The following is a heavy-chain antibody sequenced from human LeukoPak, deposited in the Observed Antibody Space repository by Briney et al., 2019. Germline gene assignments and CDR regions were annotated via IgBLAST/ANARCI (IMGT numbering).Heavy chain of an antibody. Sequence: GGSLRLSCAASGFTFDDYTMHWVRQAPGKGLEWVSLISWDGSRTYYADSVKGRLTISRDNSKNTLYLQMNSLRAEDTAVYYCARVVDHDYGDYYLDYWGQGTLVTVSS. D-gene: IGHD4-17*01. CDR2: ISWDGSRT. CDR1: GFTFDDYT. CDR3: ARVVDHDYGDYYLDY. J-gene: IGHJ4*02. V-gene: IGHV3-43*01.